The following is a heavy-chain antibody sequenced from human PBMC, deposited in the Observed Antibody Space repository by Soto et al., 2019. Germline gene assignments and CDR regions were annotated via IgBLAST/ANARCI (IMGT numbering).Heavy chain of an antibody. CDR1: GYTFTNYY. CDR2: INPSGGST. V-gene: IGHV1-46*01. Sequence: ASVKVSCKASGYTFTNYYIHWVRQAPGQGLEWMGIINPSGGSTNYAQKFEGRVTITADESTSTAYMELSSLRSEDTAVYYCAREGLVLVPTTVNSDYYYYAMDVWGQGTTVTVSS. J-gene: IGHJ6*02. D-gene: IGHD2-2*01. CDR3: AREGLVLVPTTVNSDYYYYAMDV.